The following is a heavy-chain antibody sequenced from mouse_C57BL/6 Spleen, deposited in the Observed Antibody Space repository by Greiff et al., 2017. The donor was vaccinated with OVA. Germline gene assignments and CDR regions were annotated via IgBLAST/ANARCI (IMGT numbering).Heavy chain of an antibody. CDR3: AKCYSDYAMDY. Sequence: VQLQQSGPELVKPGASVKLSCKASGYTFTSYDINWVKQRPGQGLEWIGWIYPRDGSTKYNEKFKGKATLTVDTSSSTAYMELHSLTSEDSAVYICAKCYSDYAMDYWGQGTSVTVSS. D-gene: IGHD2-12*01. V-gene: IGHV1-85*01. CDR2: IYPRDGST. J-gene: IGHJ4*01. CDR1: GYTFTSYD.